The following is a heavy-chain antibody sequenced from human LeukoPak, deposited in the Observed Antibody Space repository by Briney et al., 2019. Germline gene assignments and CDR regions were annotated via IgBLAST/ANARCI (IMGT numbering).Heavy chain of an antibody. CDR3: AREVLTGYNWFDP. CDR1: GGSISSGGYS. Sequence: SETLSLTCAVSGGSISSGGYSWSWSRQPPGKGLEWIGYIYHSGSTYYNPSLKSRVTISVDRSKNQFSLKLSSVTAADTAVYYCAREVLTGYNWFDPWGQGTLVTVSS. V-gene: IGHV4-30-2*01. J-gene: IGHJ5*02. CDR2: IYHSGST. D-gene: IGHD3-9*01.